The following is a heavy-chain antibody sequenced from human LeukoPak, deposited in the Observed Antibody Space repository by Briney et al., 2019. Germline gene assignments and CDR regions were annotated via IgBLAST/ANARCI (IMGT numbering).Heavy chain of an antibody. CDR2: FDPEDGET. V-gene: IGHV1-24*01. Sequence: ASVKVSCKVSGYTLTELSMHWVRQAPGKGLEWMGGFDPEDGETIYAQKFQGRVTTTEDTSTDTAYMELSSLRSEDTAVYYCATKAVIRGAKGLDAFDIWGQGTMVTVSS. CDR1: GYTLTELS. CDR3: ATKAVIRGAKGLDAFDI. J-gene: IGHJ3*02. D-gene: IGHD1-26*01.